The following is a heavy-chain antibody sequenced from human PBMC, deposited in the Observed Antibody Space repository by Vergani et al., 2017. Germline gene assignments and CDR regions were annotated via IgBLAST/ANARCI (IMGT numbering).Heavy chain of an antibody. Sequence: QVQLQQSGPGLVKPSQPLPLTCAISGHRVSINIAAWNWIRHSPSRGLEWLGKTYYRSKSYNDYAVSVKRRITINPDTSKNQFSLQLNPVPPEDAAEYYGARGYGSSWYLWGQGTLVTVSS. J-gene: IGHJ4*02. CDR2: TYYRSKSYN. D-gene: IGHD6-13*01. CDR3: ARGYGSSWYL. V-gene: IGHV6-1*01. CDR1: GHRVSINIAA.